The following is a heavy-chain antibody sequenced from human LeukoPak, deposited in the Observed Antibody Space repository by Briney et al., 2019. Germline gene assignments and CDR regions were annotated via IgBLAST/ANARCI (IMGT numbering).Heavy chain of an antibody. D-gene: IGHD2-2*01. V-gene: IGHV4-30-2*01. CDR3: ARGLGCSSTSCYEALRFDP. CDR2: IYHSGST. Sequence: SQTLSLTCAVSGGSISSGGYSWSWIRQPPGKGLEWIGYIYHSGSTYYNPSLKSRVTISVDRSKNQFSLKLSSVTAADTAVYYCARGLGCSSTSCYEALRFDPWGQGTLVTVSS. J-gene: IGHJ5*02. CDR1: GGSISSGGYS.